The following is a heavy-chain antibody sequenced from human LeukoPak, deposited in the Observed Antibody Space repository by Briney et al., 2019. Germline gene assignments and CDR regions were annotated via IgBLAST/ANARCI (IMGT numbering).Heavy chain of an antibody. CDR3: ARAWDFVVGAFDL. Sequence: GGSLRLSCAASGFTFSSYGMHWVRQAPGKGLEWVSIVYSGGDKYYADSVKGRFTNSRDDSKNTLYLQMNNLRGEDTAIYYCARAWDFVVGAFDLWGQGTMVTVSS. J-gene: IGHJ3*01. CDR2: VYSGGDK. D-gene: IGHD2-2*01. CDR1: GFTFSSYG. V-gene: IGHV3-53*01.